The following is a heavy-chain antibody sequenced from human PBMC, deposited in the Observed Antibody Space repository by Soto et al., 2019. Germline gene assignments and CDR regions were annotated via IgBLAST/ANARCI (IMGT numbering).Heavy chain of an antibody. Sequence: ASVKVSCKASGGTFSSYAINWVRQATGQGLEWMGWMNPNSGNTGYAQKFQGRVTMTRNTSISTAYMELSSLRSEDTAVYYCARGGQWLRGEIDYWGQGTLVTVSS. D-gene: IGHD5-12*01. CDR2: MNPNSGNT. J-gene: IGHJ4*02. CDR1: GGTFSSYA. V-gene: IGHV1-8*02. CDR3: ARGGQWLRGEIDY.